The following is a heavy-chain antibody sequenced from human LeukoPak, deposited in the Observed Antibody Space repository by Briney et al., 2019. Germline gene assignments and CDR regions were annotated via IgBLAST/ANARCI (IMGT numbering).Heavy chain of an antibody. V-gene: IGHV3-30*03. CDR2: ISYDGSNK. Sequence: GGSLRLSCAASGFTFSSYGMHWVRQAPGKGLEWVAVISYDGSNKYYADSVKGRFTISRDNSKNTLYLQMNSLRAEDTAVYYCARPYCGGDCPGAFDIWGQGTMVTVSS. J-gene: IGHJ3*02. D-gene: IGHD2-21*02. CDR3: ARPYCGGDCPGAFDI. CDR1: GFTFSSYG.